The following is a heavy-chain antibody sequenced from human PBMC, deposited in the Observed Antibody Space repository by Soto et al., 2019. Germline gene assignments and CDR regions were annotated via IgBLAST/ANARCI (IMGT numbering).Heavy chain of an antibody. V-gene: IGHV3-21*01. CDR3: ARDFLPHTDSVDYYYGMDV. Sequence: KTGGSLRLSCAASGFTFSSYSMNWVRQAPGKGLEWVSSISSSSSYIYYADSVKGRFTISRDNAKNSLYLQMNSLRAEDTAVYYCARDFLPHTDSVDYYYGMDVWRQGTTVTVSS. J-gene: IGHJ6*02. CDR1: GFTFSSYS. D-gene: IGHD2-21*01. CDR2: ISSSSSYI.